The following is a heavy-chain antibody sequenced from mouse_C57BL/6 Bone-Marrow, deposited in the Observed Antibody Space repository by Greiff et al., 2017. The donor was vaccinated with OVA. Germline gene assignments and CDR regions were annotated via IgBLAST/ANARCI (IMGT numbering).Heavy chain of an antibody. CDR3: ARDDYYWYFDV. CDR2: SRNKANDYTT. V-gene: IGHV7-1*01. J-gene: IGHJ1*03. CDR1: GFTFSDFY. Sequence: DVMLVESGGGLVQSGRSLRLSCATSGFTFSDFYMEWVRQAPGKGLEWIAASRNKANDYTTEYSASVKGRFIVSRDTSQSILYLQMNALRAEDTAMYYCARDDYYWYFDVWGTGTTVTVSS.